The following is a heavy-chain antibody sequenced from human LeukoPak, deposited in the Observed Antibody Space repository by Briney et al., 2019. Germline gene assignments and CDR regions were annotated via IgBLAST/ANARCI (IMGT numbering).Heavy chain of an antibody. D-gene: IGHD3-3*01. CDR1: GFTFSSYA. J-gene: IGHJ4*02. CDR2: ISGSGGST. Sequence: GGSLRLYCAASGFTFSSYAMSWVRQAPGKGLEWVSAISGSGGSTYYAGSVKGRFTISRDNSKNTLYLQMNSLRAEDTAVYYCAKDRYYDFWSGPAGYWGQGTLVTVSS. V-gene: IGHV3-23*01. CDR3: AKDRYYDFWSGPAGY.